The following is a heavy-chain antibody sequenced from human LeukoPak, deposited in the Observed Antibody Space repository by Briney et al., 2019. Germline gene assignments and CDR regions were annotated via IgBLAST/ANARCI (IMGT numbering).Heavy chain of an antibody. V-gene: IGHV4-34*01. CDR1: GGSFSGYY. Sequence: PSETLSLTCAVYGGSFSGYYWSWIRQPPGKGLEWIGEINHSGSTNYNPSLKSRVTISVDTSKNQFSLKLSSVTAADTAVYYCARIGFWSGCPLDYWGQGTLVTVSS. J-gene: IGHJ4*02. CDR2: INHSGST. CDR3: ARIGFWSGCPLDY. D-gene: IGHD3-3*01.